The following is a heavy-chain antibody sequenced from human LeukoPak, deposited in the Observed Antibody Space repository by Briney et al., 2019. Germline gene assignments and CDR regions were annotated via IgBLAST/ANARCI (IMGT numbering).Heavy chain of an antibody. CDR3: ARHGDYHYNS. D-gene: IGHD4-17*01. J-gene: IGHJ4*02. Sequence: GGSLRLSCAASGFTFSNYWMTWVRQAPGKGLGWVANKKVDESEKYYVDSVRGRFTISRDNGKNSLYLQMNSLRAEDTAVYYCARHGDYHYNSWGQGTLVT. CDR1: GFTFSNYW. V-gene: IGHV3-7*05. CDR2: KKVDESEK.